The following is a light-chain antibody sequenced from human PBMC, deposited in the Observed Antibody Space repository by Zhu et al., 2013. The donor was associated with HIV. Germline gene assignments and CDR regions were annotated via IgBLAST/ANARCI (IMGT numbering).Light chain of an antibody. V-gene: IGKV3-11*01. CDR1: QNVRIN. J-gene: IGKJ4*01. Sequence: DIVLTQSPATLSVFTGEAVTLSCRASQNVRINLAWYQQRPGQAPRLLIYGASTRATGTPDRFSGSGSGTDFTLTISSLEPDDIAVYYCQQRTNWPLLTFGGGTKVEIK. CDR3: QQRTNWPLLT. CDR2: GAS.